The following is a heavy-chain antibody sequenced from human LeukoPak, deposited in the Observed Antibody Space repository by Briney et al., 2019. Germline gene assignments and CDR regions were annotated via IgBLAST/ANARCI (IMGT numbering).Heavy chain of an antibody. J-gene: IGHJ3*02. V-gene: IGHV4-4*07. CDR3: ARGRRSRGWPYAFDI. D-gene: IGHD6-19*01. Sequence: SETLSLTCTVSGGSISSYYWSWIRQPAGKGLEWIGRIYTSGSTNYNPSLKSRVTMSVDTSKNQFSLKLSSVTAADTAVYYRARGRRSRGWPYAFDILGQGTMVNGSS. CDR1: GGSISSYY. CDR2: IYTSGST.